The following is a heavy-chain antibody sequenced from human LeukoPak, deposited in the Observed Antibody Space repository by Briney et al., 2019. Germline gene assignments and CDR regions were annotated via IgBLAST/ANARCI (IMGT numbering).Heavy chain of an antibody. CDR1: GFPFSSHV. CDR3: AKDGRHYDSRIDY. J-gene: IGHJ4*02. Sequence: GGSLRLSCAASGFPFSSHVLSWVRQAPGKGLEWIAYINHNGEAIYYPDFVKGRFTISRDNSKNTLYLQMNSLRAEDTAVYYCAKDGRHYDSRIDYWGQGTLVTVSS. D-gene: IGHD3-22*01. CDR2: INHNGEAI. V-gene: IGHV3-23*01.